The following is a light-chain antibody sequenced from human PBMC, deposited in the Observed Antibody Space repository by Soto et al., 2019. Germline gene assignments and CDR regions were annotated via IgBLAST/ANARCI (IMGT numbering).Light chain of an antibody. Sequence: EIVLTQSPGTLSLSPGGRATLSCRASRSVSSSFLAWYQQKPGQAPRLLIYGASSRATGIPDRFSGSGSGTDFTLTISRLEPEDFAVYYYQQYGSSPPLTFGGGTKVEIK. V-gene: IGKV3-20*01. CDR3: QQYGSSPPLT. J-gene: IGKJ4*01. CDR1: RSVSSSF. CDR2: GAS.